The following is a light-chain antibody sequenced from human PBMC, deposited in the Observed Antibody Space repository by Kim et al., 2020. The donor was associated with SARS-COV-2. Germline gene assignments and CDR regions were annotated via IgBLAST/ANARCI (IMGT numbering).Light chain of an antibody. Sequence: ASPGIIALLPCRASQSVTNIFAWYQQKPAQAPRLLIYGASTRAAGLTARFSGSGFATQFTLPISSLQSEDFALYYCQQYHNWPETFGQGTKLEI. CDR2: GAS. CDR3: QQYHNWPET. V-gene: IGKV3-15*01. CDR1: QSVTNI. J-gene: IGKJ2*01.